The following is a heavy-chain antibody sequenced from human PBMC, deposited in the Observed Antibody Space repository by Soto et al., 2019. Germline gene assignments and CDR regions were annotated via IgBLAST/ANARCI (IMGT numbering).Heavy chain of an antibody. CDR1: GFTFSSYS. Sequence: EVQLVESGGGLIKPGGSLRLSCAASGFTFSSYSMNWVRQAPGKGLEWVSSISSSSSYIYYADSEKGRFTISRDNAKHSLYLQRNSLRAEDTAVYYCAREGVQHGSGPYYYYGMDVWGQGTTVTVSS. CDR2: ISSSSSYI. D-gene: IGHD3-10*01. V-gene: IGHV3-21*01. J-gene: IGHJ6*02. CDR3: AREGVQHGSGPYYYYGMDV.